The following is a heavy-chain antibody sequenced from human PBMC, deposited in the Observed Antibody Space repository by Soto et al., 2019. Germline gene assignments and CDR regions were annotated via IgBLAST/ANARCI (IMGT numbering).Heavy chain of an antibody. D-gene: IGHD2-15*01. J-gene: IGHJ4*02. Sequence: QVQLQESGPRLVKPSGTLSLTCAVSGASISSTNWWNWVRQPPGKGLEWIGEIYHTGSTKYNPSLKSRVTISLGKSNNQFSLNLSSVTAADTAVYYCATLPPRIVVVVLPIPTWGQGTLVTVSS. CDR3: ATLPPRIVVVVLPIPT. V-gene: IGHV4-4*02. CDR2: IYHTGST. CDR1: GASISSTNW.